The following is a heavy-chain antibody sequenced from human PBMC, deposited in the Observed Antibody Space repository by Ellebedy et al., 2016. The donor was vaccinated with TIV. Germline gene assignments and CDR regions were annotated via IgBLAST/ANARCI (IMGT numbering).Heavy chain of an antibody. V-gene: IGHV3-21*04. CDR2: SGGTLQYL. J-gene: IGHJ3*02. CDR1: GFTLKNFS. Sequence: GESLKISCTASGFTLKNFSLNWVRQAPGKGLEWVASSGGTLQYLNYAESVRGRFTISRDNARNCLFLQMNSLRAEDTAVYYCAKDYTDHDAFDIWGQGTKVTVSS. CDR3: AKDYTDHDAFDI.